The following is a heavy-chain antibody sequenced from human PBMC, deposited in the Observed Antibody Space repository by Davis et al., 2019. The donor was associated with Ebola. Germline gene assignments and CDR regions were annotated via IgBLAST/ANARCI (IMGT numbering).Heavy chain of an antibody. CDR1: GFTFSTYW. V-gene: IGHV3-66*01. D-gene: IGHD2-15*01. CDR2: VYSGGTT. CDR3: VREWGGGPFNY. Sequence: GESLKISCTVSGFTFSTYWMHLVRQAPGKGLEWVSVVYSGGTTDYADSVKGRFTVSRDNSKNMLFLQMNSLRAEDTAVYYCVREWGGGPFNYWGQGTLVTVSS. J-gene: IGHJ4*02.